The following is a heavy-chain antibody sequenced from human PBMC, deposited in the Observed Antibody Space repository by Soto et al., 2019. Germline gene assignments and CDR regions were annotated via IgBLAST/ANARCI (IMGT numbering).Heavy chain of an antibody. CDR3: ARGHYYDSSGYYRHFDY. Sequence: PXETLSLTCTVSGGSISSGGYYWSWIRQHPGKGLEWIGYIYYSGSTYYNPSLKSRVTISVDTSKNQFSLKLSSVTAADTAVYYCARGHYYDSSGYYRHFDYWGQGTLVTVSS. J-gene: IGHJ4*02. V-gene: IGHV4-31*03. CDR2: IYYSGST. D-gene: IGHD3-22*01. CDR1: GGSISSGGYY.